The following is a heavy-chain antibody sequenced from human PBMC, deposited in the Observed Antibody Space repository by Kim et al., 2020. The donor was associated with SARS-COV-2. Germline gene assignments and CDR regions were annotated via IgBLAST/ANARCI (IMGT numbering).Heavy chain of an antibody. D-gene: IGHD2-8*02. V-gene: IGHV4-34*01. J-gene: IGHJ4*02. CDR3: ARGPAWSSAYFDN. Sequence: NNDPARKSRVTISADTSKNKFSLQLRSVSAADTAVYYWARGPAWSSAYFDNWGQGTLVTVSS.